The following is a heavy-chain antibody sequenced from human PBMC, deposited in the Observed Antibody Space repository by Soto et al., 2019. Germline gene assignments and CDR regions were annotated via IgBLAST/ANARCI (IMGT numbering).Heavy chain of an antibody. CDR2: ISGSGGSP. CDR3: AREEDITAAFDY. Sequence: EVQVLESGGVLVQPGGSLRLSCVAPGLIFSNYAMSWVRQAPGKGLEWVSGISGSGGSPHYADSAKGRFTISRDNSKNTLFLQMNTLRAEDTAVYYCAREEDITAAFDYWGQGTLVTVSS. J-gene: IGHJ4*02. V-gene: IGHV3-23*01. CDR1: GLIFSNYA. D-gene: IGHD6-13*01.